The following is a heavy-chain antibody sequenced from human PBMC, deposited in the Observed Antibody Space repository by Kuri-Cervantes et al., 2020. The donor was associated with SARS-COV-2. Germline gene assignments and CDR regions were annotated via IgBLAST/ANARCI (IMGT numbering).Heavy chain of an antibody. V-gene: IGHV3-74*01. Sequence: GGSLRLSCAASGLTFSSYEMNWVRQAPGRGLVWVSRINPDGSYTNNADSVKGRFTLSRDNAKNMLFLQMNSLRAEDTAVYYCVRDGDHWNFDYWGQGTLVTVSS. J-gene: IGHJ4*02. CDR3: VRDGDHWNFDY. CDR1: GLTFSSYE. CDR2: INPDGSYT. D-gene: IGHD1-1*01.